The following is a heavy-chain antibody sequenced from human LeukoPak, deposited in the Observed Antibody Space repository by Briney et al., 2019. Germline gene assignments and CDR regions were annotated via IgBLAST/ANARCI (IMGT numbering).Heavy chain of an antibody. CDR3: ARKMKTGDRVGTFDI. D-gene: IGHD1-1*01. CDR1: GFTFSSYE. Sequence: GGSLRLSCAASGFTFSSYEMNWVRQAPGKGLEWVSYISSSGSTIYYADSVKGRFTISRDNAKNSLYLQMNSLIAEDTAVYYCARKMKTGDRVGTFDIWGQGTMVTVSS. CDR2: ISSSGSTI. V-gene: IGHV3-48*03. J-gene: IGHJ3*02.